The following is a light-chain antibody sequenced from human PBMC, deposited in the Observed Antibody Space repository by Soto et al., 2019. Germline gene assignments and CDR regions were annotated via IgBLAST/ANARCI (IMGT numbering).Light chain of an antibody. Sequence: QSVLTQPPSASGTPGQRVTISCSGSSSNIGSKPVNWYQQLPGTAPKLLIYNNNQWPSGVPDRFSGSKSGTSASLAISGLQSEDEADYYCAAWDDSLNGWVFGGGTKLTVL. CDR1: SSNIGSKP. CDR2: NNN. J-gene: IGLJ3*02. CDR3: AAWDDSLNGWV. V-gene: IGLV1-44*01.